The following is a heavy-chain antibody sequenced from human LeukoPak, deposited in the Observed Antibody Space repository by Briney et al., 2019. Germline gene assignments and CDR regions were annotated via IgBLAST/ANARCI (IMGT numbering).Heavy chain of an antibody. CDR2: INHRGST. V-gene: IGHV4-34*01. D-gene: IGHD3-22*01. CDR3: ARQRVSRGGITMIVARPNYYYMDV. CDR1: GGSFSGYY. Sequence: SETLSLTCAVYGGSFSGYYRSWIRQPPGKGLEWIGEINHRGSTNYNPSLKSRVTISVDTSKNQFSLKLSSVTAADTAVYYCARQRVSRGGITMIVARPNYYYMDVWGKGTTVTISS. J-gene: IGHJ6*03.